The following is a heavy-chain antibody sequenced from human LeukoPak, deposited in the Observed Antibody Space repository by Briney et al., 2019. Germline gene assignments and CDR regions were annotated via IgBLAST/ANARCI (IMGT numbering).Heavy chain of an antibody. CDR3: AVWGGDRIDY. CDR2: IFHTGST. D-gene: IGHD7-27*01. V-gene: IGHV4-59*08. CDR1: SGSISNYY. J-gene: IGHJ4*02. Sequence: SETLSLTCTASSGSISNYYWSWIRQPPGKGLEWIGYIFHTGSTNYNPSLESRVTISVDTSKNQFSLNLNSVTAADTAVYYCAVWGGDRIDYWGQGTLVTASS.